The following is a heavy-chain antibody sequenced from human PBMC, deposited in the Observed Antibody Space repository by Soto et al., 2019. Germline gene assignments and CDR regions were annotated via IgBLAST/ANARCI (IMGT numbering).Heavy chain of an antibody. V-gene: IGHV3-30-3*01. Sequence: GGSLRLSCAASGFTFSSYALHWVRQAPGKGLEWLAVNSYDGSNKSYDDSVKGRFTISRDNCKRSLFLQMKRLRAEDSDVYYCARGGVGYCSGGSCYPYYYYYGMDVWGRGTTVTVSS. CDR1: GFTFSSYA. D-gene: IGHD2-15*01. CDR3: ARGGVGYCSGGSCYPYYYYYGMDV. CDR2: NSYDGSNK. J-gene: IGHJ6*01.